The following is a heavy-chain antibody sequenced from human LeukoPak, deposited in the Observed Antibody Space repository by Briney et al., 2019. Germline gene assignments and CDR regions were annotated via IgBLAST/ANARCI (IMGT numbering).Heavy chain of an antibody. Sequence: GGSLRLSCAASGFTFSSYAMSWVRQAPGKGLEWVSAISGSGGSTYYADSVKGRFTISRDNSKNTLYLRMNSLRAEDTAVYYCASSTHITMVRGVIISFDYWGQGTLVTVSS. V-gene: IGHV3-23*01. CDR2: ISGSGGST. J-gene: IGHJ4*02. D-gene: IGHD3-10*01. CDR1: GFTFSSYA. CDR3: ASSTHITMVRGVIISFDY.